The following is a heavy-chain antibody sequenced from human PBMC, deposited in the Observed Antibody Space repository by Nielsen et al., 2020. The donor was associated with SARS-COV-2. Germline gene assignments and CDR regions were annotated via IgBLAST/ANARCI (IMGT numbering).Heavy chain of an antibody. J-gene: IGHJ6*02. CDR3: AKIGLSDYYGMDV. CDR1: GFPFSSYE. V-gene: IGHV3-48*03. Sequence: GESLKISCAASGFPFSSYEMHWVRQAPGKGLEWVSYISSSGSTMYYADSVKGRFTISRDNAKRSLNLQMNSLRAEDTAVYYCAKIGLSDYYGMDVWGQGTTVTVSS. CDR2: ISSSGSTM. D-gene: IGHD2-2*03.